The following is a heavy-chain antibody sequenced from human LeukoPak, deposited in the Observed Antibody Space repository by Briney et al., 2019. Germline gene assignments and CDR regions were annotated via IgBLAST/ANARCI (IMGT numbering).Heavy chain of an antibody. CDR1: GFTFSSYA. CDR2: ISGSGGST. CDR3: AKGQVGATRKGWFDP. J-gene: IGHJ5*02. Sequence: GGSLRLFCAASGFTFSSYAMSWVRQAPGKGLEWVPAISGSGGSTYYADSVKGRFTISRDNSKNTLYLQMNSLRAEDTAVYYCAKGQVGATRKGWFDPWGQGTLVTVSS. D-gene: IGHD1-26*01. V-gene: IGHV3-23*01.